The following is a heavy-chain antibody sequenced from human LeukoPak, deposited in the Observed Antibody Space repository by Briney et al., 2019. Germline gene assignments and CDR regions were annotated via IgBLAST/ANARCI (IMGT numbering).Heavy chain of an antibody. J-gene: IGHJ4*02. V-gene: IGHV1-2*04. CDR1: GYIFTGYY. Sequence: GVSVKVSCKASGYIFTGYYMHWVRQAPGQGLEGMRWINPNSGGTNYAQKFQGWVTMTRDTSISTAYMELSRLRSDDTAVYYCARQAVAGLTSFDYWGQGTLVTVSS. CDR2: INPNSGGT. D-gene: IGHD6-19*01. CDR3: ARQAVAGLTSFDY.